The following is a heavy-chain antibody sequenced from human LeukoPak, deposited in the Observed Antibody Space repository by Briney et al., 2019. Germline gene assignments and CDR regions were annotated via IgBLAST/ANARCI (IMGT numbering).Heavy chain of an antibody. CDR2: ISYDGNDI. V-gene: IGHV3-30*18. CDR1: GFSLSSYG. J-gene: IGHJ3*01. D-gene: IGHD1-26*01. Sequence: TGGSLRLSCAASGFSLSSYGMDWVRQAPGKGMEWLTVISYDGNDIYYADSVKGRFTISRDNSQNPLYLQMNSLRIEDTAVYYCAKDLSVVGAHDSFDVWGQGTMVTVSS. CDR3: AKDLSVVGAHDSFDV.